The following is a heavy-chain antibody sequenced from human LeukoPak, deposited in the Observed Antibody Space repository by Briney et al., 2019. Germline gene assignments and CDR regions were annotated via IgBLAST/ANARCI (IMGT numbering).Heavy chain of an antibody. J-gene: IGHJ4*02. CDR3: ASRASCGGDCYQFDY. D-gene: IGHD2-21*02. CDR1: GFTFSNYN. CDR2: ISSSGSYI. V-gene: IGHV3-21*01. Sequence: GGSLRLSCAASGFTFSNYNMNWVRQAPGKGLEWVSSISSSGSYIYYADSMKGRFTISRDNAKNSLYLQMNSLRAEDTAAYYCASRASCGGDCYQFDYWGQGTLVTVSS.